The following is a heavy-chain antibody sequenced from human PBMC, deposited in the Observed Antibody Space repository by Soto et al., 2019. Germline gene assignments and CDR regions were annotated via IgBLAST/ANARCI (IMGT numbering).Heavy chain of an antibody. V-gene: IGHV4-34*01. Sequence: SETLSLTCAVYGGSFSGYYWSWIRQPPGKGLEWIGEINHSGSTNYNPSLKSRVTISVDTSKNQFSLKLSSVTAADTAVYYCARGSREGYFDYWGQGTLVAVSS. J-gene: IGHJ4*02. CDR1: GGSFSGYY. CDR2: INHSGST. D-gene: IGHD1-26*01. CDR3: ARGSREGYFDY.